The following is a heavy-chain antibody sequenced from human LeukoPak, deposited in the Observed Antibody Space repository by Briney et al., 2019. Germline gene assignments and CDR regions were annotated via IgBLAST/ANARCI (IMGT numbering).Heavy chain of an antibody. D-gene: IGHD2-2*01. J-gene: IGHJ6*04. CDR1: GGSISTTSYY. CDR2: IYYSGST. V-gene: IGHV4-61*05. CDR3: ARGRLHYCSSTSCSGYYYYYGMDV. Sequence: SETLSLTCTVSGGSISTTSYYWGWIRQPPGKGLEWIGYIYYSGSTNYNPSLKSRVTISVDTSKNQFSLKLSSVTAADTAVYYCARGRLHYCSSTSCSGYYYYYGMDVWGKGTTVTVSS.